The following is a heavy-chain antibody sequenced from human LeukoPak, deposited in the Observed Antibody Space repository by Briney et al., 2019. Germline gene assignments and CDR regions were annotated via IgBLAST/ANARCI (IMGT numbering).Heavy chain of an antibody. CDR2: INHSGST. CDR3: ARVGTTGYCSSTSCYAFDY. Sequence: SETLSLTCAVYGGSFSGYYWSWIRQPPGKGLEWLGEINHSGSTNYNPSLKSRVTISVDTSKNQFSLKLSSVTAADTAVYYCARVGTTGYCSSTSCYAFDYWGQGTLVTVSS. D-gene: IGHD2-2*01. CDR1: GGSFSGYY. J-gene: IGHJ4*02. V-gene: IGHV4-34*01.